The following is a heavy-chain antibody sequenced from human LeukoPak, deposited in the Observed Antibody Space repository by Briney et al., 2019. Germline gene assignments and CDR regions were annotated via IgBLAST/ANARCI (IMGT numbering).Heavy chain of an antibody. V-gene: IGHV4-4*07. CDR2: IHTSGNT. CDR3: ARNWYFDL. Sequence: SETLSLTCSVSGGSISSDHWNWIRQPAGKGLEWIGRIHTSGNTNYNPSLKSRVTMSIDTSKNQFSLNLNSVTAADTAVYYCARNWYFDLWGRGTLVTVSS. CDR1: GGSISSDH. J-gene: IGHJ2*01.